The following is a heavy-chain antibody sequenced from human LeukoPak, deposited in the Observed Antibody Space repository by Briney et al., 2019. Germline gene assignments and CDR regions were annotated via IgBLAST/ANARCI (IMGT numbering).Heavy chain of an antibody. D-gene: IGHD3-22*01. CDR3: ARVAYYYDSSGYYYWFDP. Sequence: SETLSLTCAVYGGSFSGYYWSWIRQPPGKGLEWIGYIYYSGSTNYNPSLKSRVTISVDTSKNQFSLKLSSVTAADTAVYYCARVAYYYDSSGYYYWFDPWGQGTLVTVSS. V-gene: IGHV4-59*01. J-gene: IGHJ5*02. CDR1: GGSFSGYY. CDR2: IYYSGST.